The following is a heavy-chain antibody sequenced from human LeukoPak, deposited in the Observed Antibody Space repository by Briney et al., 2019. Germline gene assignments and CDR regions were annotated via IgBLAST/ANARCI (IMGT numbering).Heavy chain of an antibody. CDR1: GFSFDTSA. J-gene: IGHJ3*02. Sequence: PGGSLRLSCTTSGFSFDTSAMSWVRQAPGKGLEWVAAVGGNNAGTFYADSVQGRFTISRDNSNNMLWLHMNSLGAEDTAVYYCAKPKGICSGGTCYMADAFDIWGQGTVVTVSS. CDR2: VGGNNAGT. D-gene: IGHD2-15*01. CDR3: AKPKGICSGGTCYMADAFDI. V-gene: IGHV3-23*01.